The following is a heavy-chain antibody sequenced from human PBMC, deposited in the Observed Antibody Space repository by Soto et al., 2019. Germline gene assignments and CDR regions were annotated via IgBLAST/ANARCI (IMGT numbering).Heavy chain of an antibody. V-gene: IGHV3-7*03. CDR1: GFTFSDYW. D-gene: IGHD2-15*01. CDR3: ARGYCSSGTCPPLDF. Sequence: PGGSLRLSCTTSGFTFSDYWMTWVRQAPGKGLEWVANIKEDGSQMFYLDSVKGRFTVSRDNAKNSLYLQMNYPRAEDTAVYYCARGYCSSGTCPPLDFWGQGTLVTV. CDR2: IKEDGSQM. J-gene: IGHJ4*02.